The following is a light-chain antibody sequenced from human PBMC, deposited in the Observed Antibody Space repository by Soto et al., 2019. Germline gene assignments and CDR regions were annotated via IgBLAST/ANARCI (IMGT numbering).Light chain of an antibody. Sequence: QSALTQPASVSGSPGQSITISCTGTSSDVGSYNLVSWYQQHPGKAPKLMIYEGSKRPSGVSNRFSGSKSGNTASLTISGLQAEDEADYYCCSYAGSSYVFGTGTTLTVL. CDR1: SSDVGSYNL. J-gene: IGLJ1*01. V-gene: IGLV2-23*01. CDR2: EGS. CDR3: CSYAGSSYV.